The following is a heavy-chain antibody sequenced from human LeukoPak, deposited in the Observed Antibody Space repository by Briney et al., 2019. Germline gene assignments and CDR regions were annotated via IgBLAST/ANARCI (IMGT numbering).Heavy chain of an antibody. V-gene: IGHV3-23*01. D-gene: IGHD3-10*02. CDR1: GFTLSSYG. Sequence: PGGTLRLSCAASGFTLSSYGMSWVRQAPGKGLEWVSTISGSGGRTYYADSVKGRFTISRDNSKNTLYLQMNSLRAEDTAVYYCAELGITMIGGVWGKGTTVTISS. CDR2: ISGSGGRT. J-gene: IGHJ6*04. CDR3: AELGITMIGGV.